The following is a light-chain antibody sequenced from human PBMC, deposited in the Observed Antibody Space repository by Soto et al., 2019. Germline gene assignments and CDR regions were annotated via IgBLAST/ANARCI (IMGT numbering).Light chain of an antibody. CDR3: SSYISNSIVV. V-gene: IGLV2-14*01. J-gene: IGLJ2*01. Sequence: QSALTQPASVSGSPGQSITISCTGTSSDVGDYNYVSWYQQHPGKAPKLMIYEVSHRLSGVSNRFSGSKSGYTASLTISGLQDEDEADYYCSSYISNSIVVFGGGTNLPVL. CDR1: SSDVGDYNY. CDR2: EVS.